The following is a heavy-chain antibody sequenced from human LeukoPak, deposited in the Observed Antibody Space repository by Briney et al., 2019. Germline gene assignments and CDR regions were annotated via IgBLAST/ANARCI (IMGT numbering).Heavy chain of an antibody. D-gene: IGHD2/OR15-2a*01. V-gene: IGHV3-23*01. CDR1: GFTFRSYA. J-gene: IGHJ3*02. Sequence: WGSLRLSCAASGFTFRSYAMSRVRQAPGKELEWVSAISGSVGSTYYADSVKGRFTISRDNSKNTLYLQMNSLRAEDTAVYYCAKGPGEYWLDAFDIWGQGTMVTVSS. CDR2: ISGSVGST. CDR3: AKGPGEYWLDAFDI.